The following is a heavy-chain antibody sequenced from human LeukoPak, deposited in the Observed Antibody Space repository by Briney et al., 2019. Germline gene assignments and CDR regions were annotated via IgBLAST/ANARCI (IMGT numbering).Heavy chain of an antibody. Sequence: SESLSLTCAVYGGSFSGYYWSWVRQPPGKGLEWIGEINPSGSTNYNPSLKSRVTISVDTSKNQFSLKLSSVTAADTAVYYCARTRYYYNSRSYGAPYYFDYWGQGTLVTVSS. CDR1: GGSFSGYY. CDR2: INPSGST. CDR3: ARTRYYYNSRSYGAPYYFDY. D-gene: IGHD3-10*01. V-gene: IGHV4-34*01. J-gene: IGHJ4*02.